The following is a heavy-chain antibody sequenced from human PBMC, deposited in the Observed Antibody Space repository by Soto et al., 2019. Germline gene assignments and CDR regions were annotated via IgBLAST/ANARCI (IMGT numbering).Heavy chain of an antibody. CDR1: GGTFSSYA. V-gene: IGHV1-69*01. J-gene: IGHJ6*02. Sequence: QVQLVQSGAEVKKPGSSVKVSCKASGGTFSSYAISWVRQAPGQGLEWMGGIIPIFGTANYAQKFQGRVTITADESTSTAYMELSSLRSEDTAVYYCAGYYDFWSGYYNVGYYYGMDVWVQGTTVTVSS. CDR3: AGYYDFWSGYYNVGYYYGMDV. CDR2: IIPIFGTA. D-gene: IGHD3-3*01.